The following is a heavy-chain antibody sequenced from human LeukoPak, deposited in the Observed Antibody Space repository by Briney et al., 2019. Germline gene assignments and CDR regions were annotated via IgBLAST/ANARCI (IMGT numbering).Heavy chain of an antibody. CDR1: GDSISSGDYY. D-gene: IGHD2-8*01. J-gene: IGHJ5*02. CDR3: ARDPATECSNGVCYKASWLDP. CDR2: IYYSGST. Sequence: SQTLSLTCTVSGDSISSGDYYWSWIRQPAGKGLEWIGSIYYSGSTYYNPSLKSRVTISVDTSKNQFSLKLSSVTAADTAVYYCARDPATECSNGVCYKASWLDPWGQGTLVTVSS. V-gene: IGHV4-39*07.